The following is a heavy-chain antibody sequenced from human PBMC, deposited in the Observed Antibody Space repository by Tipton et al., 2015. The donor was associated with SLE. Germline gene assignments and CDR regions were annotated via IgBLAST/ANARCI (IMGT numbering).Heavy chain of an antibody. CDR1: GGSINSGDFY. Sequence: TLSLTCTVSGGSINSGDFYWSWIRQRPGKGPEWIGCIHNSGSTYYNPSLKSRVTISEDTSNNQFSLKLSSVTAAETAVYYCARRGYDLGGYYHYAMGVWGQGTTVTVFS. D-gene: IGHD2-15*01. CDR2: IHNSGST. V-gene: IGHV4-31*03. J-gene: IGHJ6*02. CDR3: ARRGYDLGGYYHYAMGV.